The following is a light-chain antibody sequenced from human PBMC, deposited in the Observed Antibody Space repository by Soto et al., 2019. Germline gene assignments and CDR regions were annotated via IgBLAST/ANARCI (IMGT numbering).Light chain of an antibody. CDR2: WAS. CDR3: QQYFSSWT. Sequence: IVMTQSPESLALALGERATINCRSSQSVFFSSNKKNYLAWYQQKSGQPPKLLIYWASTRKSGVPDRCSGSGSGSDFTLTLSNLQPEDVAVYYCQQYFSSWTFGKCTKVEIK. CDR1: QSVFFSSNKKNY. V-gene: IGKV4-1*01. J-gene: IGKJ1*01.